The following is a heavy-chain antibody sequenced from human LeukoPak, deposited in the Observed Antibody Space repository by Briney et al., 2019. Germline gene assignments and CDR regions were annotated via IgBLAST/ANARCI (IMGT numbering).Heavy chain of an antibody. CDR1: GFTFSSYD. D-gene: IGHD4-11*01. J-gene: IGHJ5*02. CDR2: IGTAGDT. V-gene: IGHV3-13*01. Sequence: GGSLRLSCAASGFTFSSYDMHWVRQAPGTGLEWVSAIGTAGDTYYPGSVKGRFTISRENAKNSLYLQVNSLRAGDTAVYYCARGSQSWFDPWGQGTLVTVSS. CDR3: ARGSQSWFDP.